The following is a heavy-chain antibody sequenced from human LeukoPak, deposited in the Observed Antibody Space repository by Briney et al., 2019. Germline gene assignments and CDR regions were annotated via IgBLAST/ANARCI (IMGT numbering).Heavy chain of an antibody. CDR1: GFTFSNYA. J-gene: IGHJ4*02. Sequence: PGRSLRLSCAASGFTFSNYAMLWVRQVPGKGLEWVAIISYDGSNKYYADSVKGRFTISRDNSKNTLYLQMNSLRSEDTAVYYCARGVGYRLDYWGQGSLVTVSS. CDR3: ARGVGYRLDY. D-gene: IGHD5-12*01. CDR2: ISYDGSNK. V-gene: IGHV3-30-3*01.